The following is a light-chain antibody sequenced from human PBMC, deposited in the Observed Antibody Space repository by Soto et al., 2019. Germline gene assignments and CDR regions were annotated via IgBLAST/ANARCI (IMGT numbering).Light chain of an antibody. CDR2: EVS. CDR1: SSDVGGSNY. V-gene: IGLV2-14*01. Sequence: QSVLTQPASVSGSPGQSITIACTVTSSDVGGSNYVSWYQHHPGKAPKLIISEVSNRPSGVSYRFSGSKSGDTASLTISGLQAEDEADYYCCSRTTSSTYVFGPGTKVTVL. CDR3: CSRTTSSTYV. J-gene: IGLJ1*01.